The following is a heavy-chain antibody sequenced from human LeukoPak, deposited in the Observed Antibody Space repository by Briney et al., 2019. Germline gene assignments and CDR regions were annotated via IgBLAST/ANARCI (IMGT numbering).Heavy chain of an antibody. Sequence: SETLSLTCTVSGASISPYYWSWIRQPPGKGLEWIGYIYHSGSTYYNPSLKSRVTISVDRSKNQFSLKLSSVTAADTAVYYCASLRLDGYNRLFDYWGQGTLVTVSS. CDR1: GASISPYY. V-gene: IGHV4-30-2*01. CDR2: IYHSGST. J-gene: IGHJ4*02. D-gene: IGHD5-24*01. CDR3: ASLRLDGYNRLFDY.